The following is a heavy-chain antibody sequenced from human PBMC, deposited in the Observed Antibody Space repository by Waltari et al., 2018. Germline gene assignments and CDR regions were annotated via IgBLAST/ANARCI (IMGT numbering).Heavy chain of an antibody. D-gene: IGHD1-7*01. Sequence: EMQLVESGGGLVQPGRSLRLSCAASGFTFDDYAMHWVRQAPGKGLEWVSGISWNSGSIGYADSVKGRFTISRDNAKNSLYLQMNSLRAEDMALYYCAKEGNTGTTIFSDWYCDLWGRGTLVTVSS. J-gene: IGHJ2*01. CDR1: GFTFDDYA. V-gene: IGHV3-9*03. CDR2: ISWNSGSI. CDR3: AKEGNTGTTIFSDWYCDL.